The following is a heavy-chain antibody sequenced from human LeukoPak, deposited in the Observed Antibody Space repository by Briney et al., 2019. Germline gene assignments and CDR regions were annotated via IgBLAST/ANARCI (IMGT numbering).Heavy chain of an antibody. V-gene: IGHV4-61*01. J-gene: IGHJ4*02. D-gene: IGHD2-2*01. CDR2: IYYSGST. Sequence: KSSETLSLTCTVSGGSISSSSYYWSWIRQPPGKGLEWIGYIYYSGSTNYNPSLKSRVTISVDTSKNQFSLKLSSVTAADTAVYYCARALSQYHRLSFDYWGQGTLVTVSS. CDR3: ARALSQYHRLSFDY. CDR1: GGSISSSSYY.